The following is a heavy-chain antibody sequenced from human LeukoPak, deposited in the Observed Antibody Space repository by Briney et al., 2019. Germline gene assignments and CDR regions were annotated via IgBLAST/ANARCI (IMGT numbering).Heavy chain of an antibody. CDR3: ARAQGYGDYLGYYDD. CDR1: GDRFNNFA. V-gene: IGHV1-69*06. J-gene: IGHJ4*02. Sequence: ASVRVSCKAYGDRFNNFAISWVRQAPGQGLEYIGGIVPVFDTPNYSPTFRGSVTITADKSTTTAYMELSGLTFHDTAVYYCARAQGYGDYLGYYDDWGQGTLVTVSS. CDR2: IVPVFDTP. D-gene: IGHD4-17*01.